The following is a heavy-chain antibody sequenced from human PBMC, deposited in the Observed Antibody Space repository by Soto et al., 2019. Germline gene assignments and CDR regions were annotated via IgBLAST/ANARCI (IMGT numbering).Heavy chain of an antibody. Sequence: PGGSLRLSCAASGFTFSSYWMHWVRQAPGKGLVWVSRINSDGSSTSYADSVKGRFTISRDNAKNTLYLQMNSLRAEDTAAYYCVRGIVGATTGSDWFDPWGQGTLVTVSS. CDR1: GFTFSSYW. D-gene: IGHD1-26*01. J-gene: IGHJ5*02. CDR3: VRGIVGATTGSDWFDP. V-gene: IGHV3-74*01. CDR2: INSDGSST.